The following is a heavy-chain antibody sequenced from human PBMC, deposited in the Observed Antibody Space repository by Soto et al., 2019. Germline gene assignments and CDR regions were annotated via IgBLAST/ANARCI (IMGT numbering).Heavy chain of an antibody. V-gene: IGHV4-30-2*01. D-gene: IGHD5-12*01. CDR1: GGSISSGGYS. Sequence: QLQLQESGSGLVKPSQTLSLTCAVSGGSISSGGYSWSWIRQPPGKDLEWIGYIYDSGSTYYNPSLKSRVTISVDRSKNQFSLKLSSVTAADTAVYYCAGGPGVARNYWGQGTLVTVSS. CDR3: AGGPGVARNY. CDR2: IYDSGST. J-gene: IGHJ4*02.